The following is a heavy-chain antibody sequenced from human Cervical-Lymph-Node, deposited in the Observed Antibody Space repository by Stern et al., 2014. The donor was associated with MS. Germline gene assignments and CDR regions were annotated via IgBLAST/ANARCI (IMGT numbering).Heavy chain of an antibody. V-gene: IGHV3-74*01. J-gene: IGHJ4*02. CDR3: TSDLAGRDDY. CDR2: TNEDGTIT. Sequence: VQLVESGGGFVQPGGSLRLSCVVSGFTFSRYWMPWVRHVPGKGLVWVSRTNEDGTITSYADSVRGRFTISRDNAKNTLYLQMDGLRAEDTAVYFCTSDLAGRDDYWGQGTPVTVSS. CDR1: GFTFSRYW.